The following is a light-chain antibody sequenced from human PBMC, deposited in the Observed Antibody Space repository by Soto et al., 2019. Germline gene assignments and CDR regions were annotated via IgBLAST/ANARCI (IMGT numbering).Light chain of an antibody. CDR2: GAS. J-gene: IGKJ5*01. CDR1: QSVSSVY. Sequence: EIVLTQSPATLSLSPGARATLSCRASQSVSSVYLAWYQQKPGQAPRLLIYGASNRATGIPDNFSGSGSGTDFTLTISRLEPEDFAVYYCQQYGSSSITFGQGTRLEIK. CDR3: QQYGSSSIT. V-gene: IGKV3-20*01.